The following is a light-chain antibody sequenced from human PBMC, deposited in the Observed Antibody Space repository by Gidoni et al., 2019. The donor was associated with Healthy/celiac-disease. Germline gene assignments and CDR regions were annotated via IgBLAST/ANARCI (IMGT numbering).Light chain of an antibody. Sequence: EIVMTQSPATLSVSPGERATLSFRASQSVSSNLAWYQQKPGQAPRLLIYGASPRATGIPARFSGSGSGTEFTLTISSLQSEDFAVYYCQQYNNWPQTFGQGTKVEIK. CDR3: QQYNNWPQT. J-gene: IGKJ1*01. CDR1: QSVSSN. V-gene: IGKV3-15*01. CDR2: GAS.